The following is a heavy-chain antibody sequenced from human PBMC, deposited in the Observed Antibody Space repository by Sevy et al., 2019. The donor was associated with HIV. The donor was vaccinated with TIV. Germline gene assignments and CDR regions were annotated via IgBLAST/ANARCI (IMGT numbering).Heavy chain of an antibody. CDR3: ATGGLHYSPCAFDI. Sequence: GGSLRLSCAASGFTVSNNYMNWVRQAPGKGLEWVSVIYSGGSTYYADSVKGRFTISRDNSKNTLYLQMNSLRAEDTAVYYCATGGLHYSPCAFDIWGQGTMVTVS. D-gene: IGHD2-15*01. CDR1: GFTVSNNY. V-gene: IGHV3-53*01. J-gene: IGHJ3*02. CDR2: IYSGGST.